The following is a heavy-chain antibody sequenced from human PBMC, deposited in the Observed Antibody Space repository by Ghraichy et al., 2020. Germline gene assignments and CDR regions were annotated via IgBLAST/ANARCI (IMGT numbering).Heavy chain of an antibody. J-gene: IGHJ5*02. D-gene: IGHD1-26*01. CDR2: IHHSGST. V-gene: IGHV4-34*01. Sequence: SETLSLTCAVYGGSFSGYYWSWIRQPPGKGLEWIGEIHHSGSTNYNPSLKSRVTISVDTSKNQFSLKLSSVTAADTAVYYCARGKPNWYSGSYRWFDPWGQGTLVTVSS. CDR3: ARGKPNWYSGSYRWFDP. CDR1: GGSFSGYY.